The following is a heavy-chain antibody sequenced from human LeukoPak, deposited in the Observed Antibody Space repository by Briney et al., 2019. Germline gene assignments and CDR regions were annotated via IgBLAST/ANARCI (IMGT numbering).Heavy chain of an antibody. Sequence: GRSLRLSCAASGFTFSSYAMHWVRQAPGKGLEWVAVISYDGSNKYYADSVKGRFTISRDNSKNTLYLQMNSLRAEDTAVYYCAREWELTEFDYWGQGTLVIVSS. D-gene: IGHD1-26*01. J-gene: IGHJ4*02. CDR1: GFTFSSYA. V-gene: IGHV3-30-3*01. CDR3: AREWELTEFDY. CDR2: ISYDGSNK.